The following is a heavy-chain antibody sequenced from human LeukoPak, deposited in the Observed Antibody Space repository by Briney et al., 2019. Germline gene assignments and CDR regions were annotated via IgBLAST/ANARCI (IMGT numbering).Heavy chain of an antibody. CDR3: ATFGYGLNFDY. Sequence: SVKVSCKASGGTFSSYAISWVRQAPGQGLEWMGGIIPIFGTANYAQKFQGRVTITADKSTSTAYMELSSLRSEDTAVYYCATFGYGLNFDYWGQGTLVTVSS. CDR2: IIPIFGTA. J-gene: IGHJ4*02. V-gene: IGHV1-69*06. D-gene: IGHD5-18*01. CDR1: GGTFSSYA.